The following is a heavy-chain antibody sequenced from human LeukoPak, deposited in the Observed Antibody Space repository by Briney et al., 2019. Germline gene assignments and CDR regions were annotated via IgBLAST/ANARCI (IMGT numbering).Heavy chain of an antibody. CDR3: ARGGGSYYGGPSY. D-gene: IGHD1-26*01. Sequence: GGSLRLSCAVSGFTVSSNYMSWVRQAPGKGLEWVSVIYSGGSTYYADSMKGRFTISRDNSKNTLYLQMNSLRAEDTAVYYCARGGGSYYGGPSYWGQGTLVTVSS. V-gene: IGHV3-53*01. CDR2: IYSGGST. CDR1: GFTVSSNY. J-gene: IGHJ4*02.